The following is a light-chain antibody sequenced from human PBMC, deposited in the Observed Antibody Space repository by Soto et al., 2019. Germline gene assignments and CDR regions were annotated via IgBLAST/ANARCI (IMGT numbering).Light chain of an antibody. CDR3: QQSSSTPLT. CDR2: GAS. V-gene: IGKV1-39*01. Sequence: IHMTQSPSSLSASVGDRVTLTCRASETISHYLNWYQQKPGKAPKLLIYGASKLQSGVPSRFSGSGSGTDYTLTITSLQTEDFATYYCQQSSSTPLTFGGGTPVEIK. J-gene: IGKJ4*01. CDR1: ETISHY.